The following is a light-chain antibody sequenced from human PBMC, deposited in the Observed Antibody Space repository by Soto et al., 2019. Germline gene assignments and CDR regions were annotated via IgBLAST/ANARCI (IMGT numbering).Light chain of an antibody. CDR3: KQDDSSVT. CDR2: GAS. CDR1: QSVDSRF. V-gene: IGKV3-20*01. Sequence: EIVLTQSPGSLSLSPGERATLSCRASQSVDSRFFAWYQQRPGQAPRLLIYGASWRATGIPVRFTGSGSGTDFTLAISGLEAEDFALYYWKQDDSSVTFGLGTKVDIK. J-gene: IGKJ1*01.